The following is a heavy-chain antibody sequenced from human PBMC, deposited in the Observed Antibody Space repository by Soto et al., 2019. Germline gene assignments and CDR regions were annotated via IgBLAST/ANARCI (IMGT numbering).Heavy chain of an antibody. V-gene: IGHV3-23*01. Sequence: GGSLRLSCAASGFTFSSYAMSWVRQAPGKGLEWVSAISGSGGSTYYADSVKGRFTISRDNSKNTLYLQMNSLRAEDTAVYYCAKDSVSYDCVWGSYRLYYFDYWGQGTLVTVSS. CDR1: GFTFSSYA. CDR2: ISGSGGST. J-gene: IGHJ4*02. D-gene: IGHD3-16*02. CDR3: AKDSVSYDCVWGSYRLYYFDY.